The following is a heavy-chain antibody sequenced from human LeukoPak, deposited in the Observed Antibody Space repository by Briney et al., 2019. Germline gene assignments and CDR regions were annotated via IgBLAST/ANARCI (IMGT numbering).Heavy chain of an antibody. CDR2: IYYSGST. D-gene: IGHD3-10*01. CDR3: ARVLITMVRGVISYYYYGMDV. J-gene: IGHJ6*04. CDR1: GVSVSSGSYY. Sequence: SETLSLTCTVPGVSVSSGSYYWSWIRQPPGKGLERIVYIYYSGSTNYNPSLKSRVTISVDTSKNQFSLKLSSVTAADTAVYYCARVLITMVRGVISYYYYGMDVWGKGTTVTVSS. V-gene: IGHV4-61*01.